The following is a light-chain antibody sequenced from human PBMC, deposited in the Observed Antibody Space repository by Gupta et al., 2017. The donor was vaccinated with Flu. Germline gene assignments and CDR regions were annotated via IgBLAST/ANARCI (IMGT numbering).Light chain of an antibody. CDR1: SSDIGFYDY. CDR2: EVS. Sequence: SVTISCTGTSSDIGFYDYVSWYQHHPGKAPKLIIYEVSKRPSGVPDRFSGSKSGNTASLTVSGLQAEDEADYYCSSHATSNSVVFGGGTKLTV. J-gene: IGLJ2*01. V-gene: IGLV2-8*01. CDR3: SSHATSNSVV.